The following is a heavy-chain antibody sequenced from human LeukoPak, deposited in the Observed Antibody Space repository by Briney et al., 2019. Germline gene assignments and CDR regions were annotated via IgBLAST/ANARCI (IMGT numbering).Heavy chain of an antibody. CDR1: GFTFSSYW. Sequence: GGSLRLSGAASGFTFSSYWMTWVRQAPGKGLEWMANIRDDGSDKYYVDSVKGRFTISRDNAQNTLLLQMDSLRVEDTAVYYCVRHTRRSPGDYWGQGTLVTVST. CDR3: VRHTRRSPGDY. V-gene: IGHV3-7*01. J-gene: IGHJ4*02. CDR2: IRDDGSDK. D-gene: IGHD1-26*01.